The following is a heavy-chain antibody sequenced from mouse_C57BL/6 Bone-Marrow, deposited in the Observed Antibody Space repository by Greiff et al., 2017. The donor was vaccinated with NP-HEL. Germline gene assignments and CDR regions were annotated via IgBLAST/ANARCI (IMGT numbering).Heavy chain of an antibody. Sequence: GGGLVQPKGSLKLSCAASGFSFNTYAMNWVRQAPGKGLEWVARIRSKSNNYATYYADSVKDRFTISRDDSESMLYLQMNNLKTEDTAMYYCITTVPSSFYAMDYWGQGTSVTVSS. CDR1: GFSFNTYA. CDR3: ITTVPSSFYAMDY. V-gene: IGHV10-1*01. D-gene: IGHD1-1*01. CDR2: IRSKSNNYAT. J-gene: IGHJ4*01.